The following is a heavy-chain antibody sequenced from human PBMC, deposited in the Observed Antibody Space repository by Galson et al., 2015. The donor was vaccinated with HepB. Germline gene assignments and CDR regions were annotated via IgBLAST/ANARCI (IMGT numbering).Heavy chain of an antibody. CDR3: ARVGYYASGRLDPDAFDF. V-gene: IGHV4-59*01. D-gene: IGHD3-10*01. CDR1: GGSISRYY. Sequence: SETLSLTCAVYGGSISRYYWGWIRQPPGKGLEWIGYTYGSESINYNPSLRGRVTISVDTSKNLFSLNLSSVTASDTAVYYCARVGYYASGRLDPDAFDFWGQGTLVTVSS. J-gene: IGHJ3*01. CDR2: TYGSESI.